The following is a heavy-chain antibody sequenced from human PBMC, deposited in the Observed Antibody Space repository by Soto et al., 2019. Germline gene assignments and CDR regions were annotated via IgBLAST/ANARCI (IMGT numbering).Heavy chain of an antibody. V-gene: IGHV1-18*01. D-gene: IGHD6-19*01. CDR2: ISAYNGNT. Sequence: QVQLVQSGAEVKKPGASVKVSCKASGYTFTSYGISWVRQAPGQGLEWMGWISAYNGNTNYAQKLQGRGTMTTDTSTSTAYRERRSLRSDDTAVYSCARDLAVGLVDYWGQGTLVTVSS. J-gene: IGHJ4*02. CDR3: ARDLAVGLVDY. CDR1: GYTFTSYG.